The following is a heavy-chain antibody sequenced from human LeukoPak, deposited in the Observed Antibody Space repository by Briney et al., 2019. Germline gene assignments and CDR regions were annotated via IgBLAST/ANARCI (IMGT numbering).Heavy chain of an antibody. CDR2: IYYSGST. CDR3: ARQITGAADWYFDL. CDR1: GGSINSYY. J-gene: IGHJ2*01. Sequence: SETLSLTCTVSGGSINSYYWSWVRQPPGKGLEWIGYIYYSGSTNYNPSLKSRVTISVDTSKNQFSLKLSSVTAADTAVYYCARQITGAADWYFDLWGRGTLVTVSS. V-gene: IGHV4-59*08. D-gene: IGHD1-14*01.